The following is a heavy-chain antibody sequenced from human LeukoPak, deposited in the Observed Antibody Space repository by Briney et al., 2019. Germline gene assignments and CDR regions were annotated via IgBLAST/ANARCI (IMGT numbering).Heavy chain of an antibody. CDR2: IVVGSANT. CDR3: GRIAINANNGMDV. V-gene: IGHV1-58*02. CDR1: GFTFISSA. J-gene: IGHJ6*02. Sequence: PGTSVKVSCKASGFTFISSAIQWVRQARGQRLEWIGWIVVGSANTNYAQKFQERVTITRDMSTSTVSMELSSLRSEDTAVYYCGRIAINANNGMDVWGQGTTVTVSS. D-gene: IGHD1/OR15-1a*01.